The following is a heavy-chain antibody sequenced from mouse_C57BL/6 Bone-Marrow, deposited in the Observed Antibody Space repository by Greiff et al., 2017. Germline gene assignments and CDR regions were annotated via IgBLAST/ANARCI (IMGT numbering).Heavy chain of an antibody. CDR1: GFNIKNSY. CDR3: ARGDGSSWYFDV. V-gene: IGHV14-3*01. Sequence: VQLKESVAELVRPGASVKLSCTASGFNIKNSYMHWVKQRPEQGLEWIGRIDPANGNTKYAPKFQGKATITADTSSNAAYLQLSSLTSEDTALYYCARGDGSSWYFDVWGTGTTVTVSS. CDR2: IDPANGNT. D-gene: IGHD1-1*01. J-gene: IGHJ1*03.